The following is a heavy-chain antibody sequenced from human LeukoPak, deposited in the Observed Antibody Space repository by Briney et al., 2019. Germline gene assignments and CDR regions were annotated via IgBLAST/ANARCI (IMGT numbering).Heavy chain of an antibody. V-gene: IGHV3-30-3*01. CDR1: GFTFSSYA. J-gene: IGHJ4*02. D-gene: IGHD3-22*01. Sequence: GSLILSCAASGFTFSSYAMHWVRQAPGKGLEWVAVISYDGSNKYYADSVKGRFTISRDNAKNSLYLQMNSLRAEDTAVYYCARDDRITMSGFDYWGQGTLVTVSS. CDR2: ISYDGSNK. CDR3: ARDDRITMSGFDY.